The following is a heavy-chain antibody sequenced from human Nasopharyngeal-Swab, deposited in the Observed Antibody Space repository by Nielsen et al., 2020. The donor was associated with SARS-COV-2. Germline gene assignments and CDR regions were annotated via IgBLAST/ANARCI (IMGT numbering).Heavy chain of an antibody. CDR2: ISYEGSIK. V-gene: IGHV3-30*03. J-gene: IGHJ6*02. Sequence: GESLKISCTASGFSFNNYGMHWVRQAPGKGLEWVAIISYEGSIKHYADYVEGRFTISRDASKNTLYLQMNSLRPEDTAVYYCARDGLDYDFWSAYFMDVWGQGTTVTVSS. D-gene: IGHD3-3*01. CDR1: GFSFNNYG. CDR3: ARDGLDYDFWSAYFMDV.